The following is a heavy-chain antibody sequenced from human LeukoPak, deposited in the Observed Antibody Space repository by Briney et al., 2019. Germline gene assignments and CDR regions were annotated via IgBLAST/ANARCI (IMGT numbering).Heavy chain of an antibody. CDR1: GGSISSYY. CDR3: AIYCSDTRCYSAAFDI. J-gene: IGHJ3*02. D-gene: IGHD2-2*01. V-gene: IGHV4-59*01. Sequence: SETLSLTCTVSGGSISSYYWSWIRQPPGKGLEWIGYIYYSGSTNYNPSLKSRATISVDTSKSQFSLKLSSVTAADTAVYYCAIYCSDTRCYSAAFDIWGQGTMVTVSS. CDR2: IYYSGST.